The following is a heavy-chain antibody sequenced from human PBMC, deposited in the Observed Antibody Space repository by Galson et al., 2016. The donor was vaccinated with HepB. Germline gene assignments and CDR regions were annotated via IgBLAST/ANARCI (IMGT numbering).Heavy chain of an antibody. Sequence: PALVKPTQTLTLTCTFSGFSLSTSGVGVGWIRQPPGEALEWLALIYWTDDKRYSPSLKSSLSITKDTSKNQVVLTMTNMDPVDTATYYCSRRTLHAGHWTFDYWGQGTLVTVSS. D-gene: IGHD1-1*01. J-gene: IGHJ4*02. V-gene: IGHV2-5*01. CDR3: SRRTLHAGHWTFDY. CDR1: GFSLSTSGVG. CDR2: IYWTDDK.